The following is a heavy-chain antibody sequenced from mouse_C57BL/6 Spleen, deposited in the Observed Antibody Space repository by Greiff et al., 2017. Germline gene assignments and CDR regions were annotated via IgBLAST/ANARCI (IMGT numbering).Heavy chain of an antibody. CDR2: IWSGGSK. Sequence: VKLMESGPGLVQPSQSLSITCTVSGFSLTSYGVHWVRQSPGKGLEWLGVIWSGGSKDYNAAFISRLSISKDNSKSQVFFKMNSLQADDTAIYYCARQIPLDGYYDYYAMDYWGQGTSVTVSS. CDR3: ARQIPLDGYYDYYAMDY. D-gene: IGHD2-3*01. CDR1: GFSLTSYG. J-gene: IGHJ4*01. V-gene: IGHV2-2*01.